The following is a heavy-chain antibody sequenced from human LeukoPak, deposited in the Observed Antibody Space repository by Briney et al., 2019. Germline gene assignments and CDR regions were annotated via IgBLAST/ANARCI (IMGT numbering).Heavy chain of an antibody. J-gene: IGHJ2*01. CDR1: GFTFSDYY. CDR2: ISSSGSTI. V-gene: IGHV3-11*01. Sequence: GGSLRLSCAASGFTFSDYYMSWIRQAPGKGLEWVSYISSSGSTIYYADSVKGRFTISRDNAKNSLYLQMNSLRAEDTAVHYCARDLGTLDYGDYEGWWYFDLWGRGTLVTVSS. D-gene: IGHD4-17*01. CDR3: ARDLGTLDYGDYEGWWYFDL.